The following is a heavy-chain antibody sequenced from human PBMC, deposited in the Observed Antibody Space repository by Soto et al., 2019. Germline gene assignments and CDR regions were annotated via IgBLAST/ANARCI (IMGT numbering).Heavy chain of an antibody. J-gene: IGHJ6*02. CDR2: ISWNSGSI. Sequence: PGGSLRLSCAASGFTFDDYAMHWVRQAPGKGLEWVSGISWNSGSIGYADSVKGRFTISRDNAKNSLYLQMNSLRAEDTALYYCAKGPSMITFGGVIVTGMDVWGQGTTVTVSS. CDR1: GFTFDDYA. CDR3: AKGPSMITFGGVIVTGMDV. D-gene: IGHD3-16*02. V-gene: IGHV3-9*01.